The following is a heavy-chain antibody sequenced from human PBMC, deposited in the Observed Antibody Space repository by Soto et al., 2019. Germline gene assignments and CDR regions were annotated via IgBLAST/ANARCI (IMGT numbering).Heavy chain of an antibody. CDR2: IIPIFGTA. CDR3: ASCVSPGTFHSPMDV. Sequence: GASVKVSCKASGGTFSSYAISWVRQAPGQGLEWMGGIIPIFGTANYAQKFQGRVTITADESTSTAYMELSSLRSEDTAVYYCASCVSPGTFHSPMDVWGQGTTVTVSS. CDR1: GGTFSSYA. J-gene: IGHJ6*02. D-gene: IGHD1-1*01. V-gene: IGHV1-69*13.